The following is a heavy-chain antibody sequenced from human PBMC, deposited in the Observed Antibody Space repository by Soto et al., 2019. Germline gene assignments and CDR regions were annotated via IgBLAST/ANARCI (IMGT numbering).Heavy chain of an antibody. J-gene: IGHJ4*02. CDR2: ISANNGHT. CDR3: ARDLVGATSRKDY. Sequence: QVQLVQSGPEVKKAGASVKVSCKASGYIFTNYGITWVRQAPGQGLEWMGWISANNGHTNYAQKFQGRVTMTTDTSTSTAYMELRSLRSDDTAVYYCARDLVGATSRKDYWGQGTLVTVSS. D-gene: IGHD1-26*01. CDR1: GYIFTNYG. V-gene: IGHV1-18*01.